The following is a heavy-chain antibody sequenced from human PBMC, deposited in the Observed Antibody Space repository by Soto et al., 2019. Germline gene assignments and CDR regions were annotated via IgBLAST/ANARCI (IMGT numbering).Heavy chain of an antibody. Sequence: GGSLRLSCAASGFTFSSCGMHWVRQAPGKGLEWVAVIWYDGSNKYYGDSVKGRFTISRDNSKNTLYLQMNSLRAEDTAVYYCARDGKVGAINGMDVWGQGTTVTVSS. D-gene: IGHD1-26*01. V-gene: IGHV3-33*01. J-gene: IGHJ6*02. CDR2: IWYDGSNK. CDR1: GFTFSSCG. CDR3: ARDGKVGAINGMDV.